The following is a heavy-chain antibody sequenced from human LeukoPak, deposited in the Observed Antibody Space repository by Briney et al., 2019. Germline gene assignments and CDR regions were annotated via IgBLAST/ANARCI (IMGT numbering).Heavy chain of an antibody. D-gene: IGHD2-2*01. CDR2: TYYRSKWKN. J-gene: IGHJ4*02. CDR1: GDSVSSNSAA. CDR3: ARDWYCSSAGCLFDH. Sequence: SQTLSLTCAISGDSVSSNSAAWNWIRQSPSRGLEWLGRTYYRSKWKNDYAVSVKSRVTINPDTSKNQFSLHVNSVTPEDTAVYYCARDWYCSSAGCLFDHWGQGTLVTVSS. V-gene: IGHV6-1*01.